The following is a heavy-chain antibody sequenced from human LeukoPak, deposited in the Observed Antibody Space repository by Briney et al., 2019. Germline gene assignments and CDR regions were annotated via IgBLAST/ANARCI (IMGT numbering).Heavy chain of an antibody. CDR1: GFTFCDNW. CDR3: ARRGGSSSRRSPIDY. D-gene: IGHD6-6*01. V-gene: IGHV3-7*01. CDR2: IKQDGSPR. J-gene: IGHJ4*02. Sequence: GGSLRPSFKPSGFTFCDNWMTWGRRAPGKGPRGLANIKQDGSPRYYVDSVRGRFTISRDNAKNSLFLQTNGLRAEDTAVYCARRGGSSSRRSPIDYWGQGTLVTVSS.